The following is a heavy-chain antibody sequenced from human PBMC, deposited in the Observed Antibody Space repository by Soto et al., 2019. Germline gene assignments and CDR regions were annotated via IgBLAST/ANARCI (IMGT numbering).Heavy chain of an antibody. CDR1: GGTFSSYA. V-gene: IGHV1-69*12. CDR2: IIPIFGTA. D-gene: IGHD3-10*01. CDR3: PRDPNWYDYGWGTKYGMDV. Sequence: QVQLVQSGAEVKKPGSSVKVSCKASGGTFSSYAISWVRQAPGQGLEWMGGIIPIFGTANYAQKFQGRVTIAADDXXSXAXXERGSLGSEDTAVYYSPRDPNWYDYGWGTKYGMDVWGQGTTVTVSS. J-gene: IGHJ6*02.